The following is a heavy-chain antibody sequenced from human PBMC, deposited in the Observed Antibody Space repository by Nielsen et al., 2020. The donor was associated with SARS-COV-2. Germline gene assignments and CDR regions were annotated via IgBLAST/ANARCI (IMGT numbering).Heavy chain of an antibody. Sequence: GGSLRLSCAASGFTFSGSAMHWVRQASGKGLEWVGRIRSKANSYATAYAASVKGRFTISRDDSKNTAYLQMNSLKTEDTAVYYCTRHGLRIDYYYGMDVWGQGTTVTVSS. V-gene: IGHV3-73*01. CDR2: IRSKANSYAT. J-gene: IGHJ6*02. CDR1: GFTFSGSA. CDR3: TRHGLRIDYYYGMDV. D-gene: IGHD4-17*01.